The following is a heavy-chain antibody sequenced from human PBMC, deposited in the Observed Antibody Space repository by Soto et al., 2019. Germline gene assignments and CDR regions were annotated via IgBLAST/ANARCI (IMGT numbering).Heavy chain of an antibody. J-gene: IGHJ6*02. CDR2: IYYSGST. D-gene: IGHD1-20*01. Sequence: SETLSLTCAVYGGSFSGYYWSWIRQPPGKGLEWIGYIYYSGSTYYNPSLKSRVTISVDTSKNQFSLKLSSVTAADTAVYYCARYKSNYYYGMDVWGQGTTVTVSS. V-gene: IGHV4-59*13. CDR1: GGSFSGYY. CDR3: ARYKSNYYYGMDV.